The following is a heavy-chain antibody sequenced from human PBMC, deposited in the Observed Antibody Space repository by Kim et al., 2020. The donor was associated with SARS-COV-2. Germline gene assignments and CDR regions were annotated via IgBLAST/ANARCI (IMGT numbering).Heavy chain of an antibody. CDR1: GYTLTELS. CDR2: FDPEDGET. Sequence: ASVKVSCKVSGYTLTELSMHWVRQAPGKGLEWMGGFDPEDGETIYAQKFQGRVTMTEDTSTDTAYMELSSLRSEDTAVYYCATGVAGPYPYYYYGMDVWGQGTTVTVSS. CDR3: ATGVAGPYPYYYYGMDV. J-gene: IGHJ6*02. D-gene: IGHD6-19*01. V-gene: IGHV1-24*01.